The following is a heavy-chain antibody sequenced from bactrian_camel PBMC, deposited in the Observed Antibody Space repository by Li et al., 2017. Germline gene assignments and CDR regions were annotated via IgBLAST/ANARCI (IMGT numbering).Heavy chain of an antibody. D-gene: IGHD2*01. Sequence: HVQLVESGGGSVQAGGSLRLACAASRDVNYCMGWFREAPGKKRKGVASISPSGLTPHYADSVEGRFTISRDNAENTIYLQMNSLKAEDTAMYYCAADGAEGSAHCTLREYVYWGQGTQVTVS. V-gene: IGHV3S63*01. J-gene: IGHJ4*01. CDR3: AADGAEGSAHCTLREYVY. CDR2: ISPSGLTP. CDR1: RDVNYC.